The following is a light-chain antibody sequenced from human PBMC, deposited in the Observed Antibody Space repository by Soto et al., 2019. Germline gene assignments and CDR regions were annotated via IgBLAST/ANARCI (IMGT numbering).Light chain of an antibody. V-gene: IGKV1-8*01. Sequence: AIRMTQSPASFSASTGDRVTITCRASQDISSYLAWYQQKPGKAPKLLIYAASTLQSEVPSRFSGSGSGTDFTLTISCLQPEDFATYHCQQYHTHPPTFGQGTKVEIK. J-gene: IGKJ1*01. CDR2: AAS. CDR3: QQYHTHPPT. CDR1: QDISSY.